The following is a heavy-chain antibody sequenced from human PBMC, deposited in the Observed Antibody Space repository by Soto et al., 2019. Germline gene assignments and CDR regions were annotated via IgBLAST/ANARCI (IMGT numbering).Heavy chain of an antibody. CDR1: GGSFSGYY. CDR3: ARDKTTGLFDY. V-gene: IGHV4-34*01. D-gene: IGHD1-7*01. Sequence: QVQLQQWDAGLLKPSETLSLTCAVYGGSFSGYYWTWIRQPPGTGLEWIGEIDHSGSTTYNPSLKSRVTISVDTSNNQISLKLTSVTAADTAVYYCARDKTTGLFDYWGQGTLVTVSS. CDR2: IDHSGST. J-gene: IGHJ4*02.